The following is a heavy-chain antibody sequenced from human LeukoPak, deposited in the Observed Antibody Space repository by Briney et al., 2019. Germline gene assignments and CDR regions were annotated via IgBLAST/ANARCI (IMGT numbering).Heavy chain of an antibody. J-gene: IGHJ6*03. CDR1: GYTFTGYY. V-gene: IGHV1-2*06. CDR3: ASLRDGYNFDYYYMDV. Sequence: ASVKVSCKASGYTFTGYYMHWVRQAPGQGLEWMGRINPNSGGTNYAQKFQGRVTMTRDTSISTAYMELSRLRSDDTAVYYCASLRDGYNFDYYYMDVWGKGTTATVSS. D-gene: IGHD5-24*01. CDR2: INPNSGGT.